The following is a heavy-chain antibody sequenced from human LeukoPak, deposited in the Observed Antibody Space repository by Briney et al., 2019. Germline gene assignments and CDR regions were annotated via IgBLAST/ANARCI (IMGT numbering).Heavy chain of an antibody. CDR3: ARVREYSSSSKFDP. CDR1: GFTFSSYS. V-gene: IGHV3-48*04. CDR2: ISSSSTI. J-gene: IGHJ5*02. Sequence: GGSLRLSCAASGFTFSSYSMNWVRQAPGKGLEWVSYISSSSTIYYADSVKGRFTISRDNAKNSLYLQMNSLRAEDTAVYYCARVREYSSSSKFDPWGQGTLVTVSS. D-gene: IGHD6-6*01.